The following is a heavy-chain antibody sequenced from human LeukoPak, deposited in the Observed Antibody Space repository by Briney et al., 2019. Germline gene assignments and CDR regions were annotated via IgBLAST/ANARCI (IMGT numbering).Heavy chain of an antibody. J-gene: IGHJ5*02. D-gene: IGHD2-15*01. CDR3: VRQDRYCSGDSCYSGWFDP. CDR1: GGSISSSSYY. Sequence: SETLSLTCTVSGGSISSSSYYWGWIRQPPGKGLEWIVSIYHSGRIYYNPALKSRVTISIDTSKNQFSLNLSSVTAADTAVYYCVRQDRYCSGDSCYSGWFDPWGQGTLVTVSS. CDR2: IYHSGRI. V-gene: IGHV4-39*01.